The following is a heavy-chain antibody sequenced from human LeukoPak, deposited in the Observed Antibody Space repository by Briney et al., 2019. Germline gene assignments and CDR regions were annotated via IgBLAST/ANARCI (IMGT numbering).Heavy chain of an antibody. CDR2: ISYDGSNK. Sequence: GGSLRLSCAASGFTFISYAMSWVRQAPGKGLEWVAVISYDGSNKYYADSVKGRFTISRDNSKNTLYLQMNSLRAEDTAVYYCAKDQGRFGGMDVWGQGTTVTVSS. D-gene: IGHD3-3*01. CDR3: AKDQGRFGGMDV. V-gene: IGHV3-30*18. J-gene: IGHJ6*02. CDR1: GFTFISYA.